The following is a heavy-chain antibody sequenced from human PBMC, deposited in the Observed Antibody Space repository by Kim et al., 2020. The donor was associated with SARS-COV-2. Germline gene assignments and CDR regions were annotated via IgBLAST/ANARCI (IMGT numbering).Heavy chain of an antibody. D-gene: IGHD2-21*01. CDR2: IKQDGSEK. CDR3: VRSGCGGPVPHAY. CDR1: GFTFSSYW. Sequence: GGSLRLSCAASGFTFSSYWMSWVRQAPGKGLEWVANIKQDGSEKYFVDSVKGRFIISRDNAKNSLYLQMNSLRDEDTAVYYCVRSGCGGPVPHAYWGQGTLVTVSS. J-gene: IGHJ4*02. V-gene: IGHV3-7*03.